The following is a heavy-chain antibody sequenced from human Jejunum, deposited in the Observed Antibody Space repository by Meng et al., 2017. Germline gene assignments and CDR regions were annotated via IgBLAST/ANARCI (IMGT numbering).Heavy chain of an antibody. V-gene: IGHV1-2*06. CDR3: ARDLGAVAGLDS. J-gene: IGHJ4*02. Sequence: GQRVQSGAEVKKPGASVKVSCKASGYTFSDYYIYWVRQAPGQGLECMGRINPNSGGTNYAQEFQGRVTMTRDTSITTAYMELYRLKFADTAVYYCARDLGAVAGLDSWGQGTLVTVSS. CDR1: GYTFSDYY. D-gene: IGHD6-19*01. CDR2: INPNSGGT.